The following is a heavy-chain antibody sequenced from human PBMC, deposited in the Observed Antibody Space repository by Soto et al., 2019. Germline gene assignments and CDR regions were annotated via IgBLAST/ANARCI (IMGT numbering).Heavy chain of an antibody. V-gene: IGHV3-33*01. CDR2: IWNDGSNI. CDR3: ARGGMYSSGWYGY. CDR1: GFTFSSYG. D-gene: IGHD6-19*01. Sequence: QVQLVESGGGVVQPGRSLRLSCAASGFTFSSYGMHWVRQAPGKGLEWVAVIWNDGSNIYYADSVKGRFTISRDNSKNTLYLQMNSLRAEDTAVYYCARGGMYSSGWYGYWGQGTLVTVSS. J-gene: IGHJ4*02.